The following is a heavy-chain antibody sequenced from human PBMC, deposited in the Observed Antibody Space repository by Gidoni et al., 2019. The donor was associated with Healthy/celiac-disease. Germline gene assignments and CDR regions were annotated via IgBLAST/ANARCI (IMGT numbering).Heavy chain of an antibody. D-gene: IGHD2-2*01. CDR1: GYSFTSYW. V-gene: IGHV5-51*01. CDR3: ARSREGYCSSTSCRDAFDI. J-gene: IGHJ3*02. CDR2: IYPGDSDT. Sequence: EVQLVQSGAEVKKPGESLKISCKGSGYSFTSYWIGWVRQMPGKVLEWMGIIYPGDSDTRYSPSFQGQVTISADKSISTAYLQWSSLKASDTAMYYCARSREGYCSSTSCRDAFDIWGQGTMVTVSS.